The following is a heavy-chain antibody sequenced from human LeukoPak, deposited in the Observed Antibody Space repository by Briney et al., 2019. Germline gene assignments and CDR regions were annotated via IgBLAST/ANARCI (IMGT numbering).Heavy chain of an antibody. J-gene: IGHJ5*02. D-gene: IGHD6-6*01. Sequence: GGSLRLSCAASGFTFSSYGMHWVRQAPGKRLEWVAVISYDGSNKYYADSVKGRFTISRDNSKNTLYLQMNSLRAEDTAVYYCAKAARPIDPWGQGTLVTVSS. CDR3: AKAARPIDP. CDR2: ISYDGSNK. CDR1: GFTFSSYG. V-gene: IGHV3-30*18.